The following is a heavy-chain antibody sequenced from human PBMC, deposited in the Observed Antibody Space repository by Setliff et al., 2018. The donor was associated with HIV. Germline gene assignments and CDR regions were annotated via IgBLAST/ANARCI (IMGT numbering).Heavy chain of an antibody. D-gene: IGHD3-22*01. J-gene: IGHJ3*02. Sequence: GSLRLSCAASGFIFNNYAMHWVRQASGKGLEWVAIISYDGGIKNYADSVKGRFTISRDNSKNTLYLQMNSLRPEDTAVYYCAREPTYYYDSSGPHDAFDIWGQGTMVTVS. CDR1: GFIFNNYA. CDR3: AREPTYYYDSSGPHDAFDI. CDR2: ISYDGGIK. V-gene: IGHV3-30*04.